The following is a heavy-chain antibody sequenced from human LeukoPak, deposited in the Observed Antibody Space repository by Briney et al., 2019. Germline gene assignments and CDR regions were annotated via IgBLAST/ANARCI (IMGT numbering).Heavy chain of an antibody. J-gene: IGHJ4*02. CDR2: ISSSSSYL. D-gene: IGHD2-15*01. V-gene: IGHV3-21*01. CDR3: ARQIGAWSYVVPSVLCDY. Sequence: PGGSLRLSCAASGFTFSSYSMNWVRQAPGKGLEGVSSISSSSSYLYYADSVKGRFTISRDNAKNSLYLQMNSLRAEDTAVYYCARQIGAWSYVVPSVLCDYWGQGTLVTVSS. CDR1: GFTFSSYS.